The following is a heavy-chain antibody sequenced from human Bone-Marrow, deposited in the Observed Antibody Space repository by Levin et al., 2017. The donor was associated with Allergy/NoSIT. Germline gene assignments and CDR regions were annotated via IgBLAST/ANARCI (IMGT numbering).Heavy chain of an antibody. CDR2: INTNTGNP. CDR3: ARGEYYYDSSGYLPSDY. CDR1: GYTFTSYA. Sequence: ASVKVSCKASGYTFTSYAMNWVRQAPGQGLEWMGWINTNTGNPTYAQGFTGRFVFSLDTSVSTAYLQISSLKAEDTAVYYCARGEYYYDSSGYLPSDYWGQGTLVTVSS. D-gene: IGHD3-22*01. V-gene: IGHV7-4-1*02. J-gene: IGHJ4*02.